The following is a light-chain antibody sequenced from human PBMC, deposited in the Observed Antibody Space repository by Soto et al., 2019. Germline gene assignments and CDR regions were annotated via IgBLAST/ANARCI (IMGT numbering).Light chain of an antibody. V-gene: IGKV2-30*01. J-gene: IGKJ2*01. Sequence: DVVMTQSPLSLPVTLGQPASISCRSSQSLVSSDGHTYLIWLQQRPGQSPRRLIYTVSNRDSGVPDRFSGSGSGTDFTLIISRVEAEDVGVYYCVQGIHLPFTFGQGTRLEIK. CDR2: TVS. CDR1: QSLVSSDGHTY. CDR3: VQGIHLPFT.